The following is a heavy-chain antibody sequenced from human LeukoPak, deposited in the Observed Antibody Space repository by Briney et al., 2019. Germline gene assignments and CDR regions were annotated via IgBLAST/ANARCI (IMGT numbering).Heavy chain of an antibody. CDR2: ISGSGGST. V-gene: IGHV3-23*01. J-gene: IGHJ4*02. Sequence: PGGSLRLSCAASGFTFSSYAMSWVRQAPGKGLEWVSAISGSGGSTYYADSVKGRFTTSRDNSKNTLYLQMNSLRAEDTAVYYCAKSAYYYDSSGSAFDYWGQGTLVTVSS. CDR3: AKSAYYYDSSGSAFDY. CDR1: GFTFSSYA. D-gene: IGHD3-22*01.